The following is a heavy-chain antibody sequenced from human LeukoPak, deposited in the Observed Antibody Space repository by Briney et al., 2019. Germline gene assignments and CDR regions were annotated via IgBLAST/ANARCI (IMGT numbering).Heavy chain of an antibody. D-gene: IGHD3-22*01. J-gene: IGHJ4*02. Sequence: GGSLRLSCAASGFTFSSYGMHWVRQAPGKGLEWVAVISYDGSDKYYADSVKGRFTISRDNSKNTLYLQMNSLRAEDTAVYYCAKNLYYYDSSGYYPIDYWGQGTLVTVSS. CDR2: ISYDGSDK. CDR3: AKNLYYYDSSGYYPIDY. CDR1: GFTFSSYG. V-gene: IGHV3-30*18.